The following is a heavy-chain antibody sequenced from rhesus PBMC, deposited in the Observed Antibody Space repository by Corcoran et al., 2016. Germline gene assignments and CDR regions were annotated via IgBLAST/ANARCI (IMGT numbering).Heavy chain of an antibody. D-gene: IGHD6-25*01. Sequence: QVQLQESGPGLVKPSETLSLTCAVSGYSISSGYHWGWIRQPPGKGLEFIGYISGSSGSPYYNSSLKIGVTISKDTSKDQFSLKLSSVTAADTSVYYCARDLEVAAAYAFDFRGQGLRITVSS. CDR3: ARDLEVAAAYAFDF. J-gene: IGHJ3*01. V-gene: IGHV4-99*02. CDR1: GYSISSGYH. CDR2: ISGSSGSP.